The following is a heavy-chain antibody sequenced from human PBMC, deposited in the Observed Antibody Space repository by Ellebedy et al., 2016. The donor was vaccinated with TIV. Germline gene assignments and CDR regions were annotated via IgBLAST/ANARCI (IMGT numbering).Heavy chain of an antibody. CDR3: ARELGSVYYGSGSYYKGPYYYGMDV. J-gene: IGHJ6*02. D-gene: IGHD3-10*01. Sequence: GESLKISCAASGFTFSSYWMHWVRQAPGKGLVWVSRINSDGSSTSYADSVKGRFTISSDNAKNTLYLQMNSLRAEDTAVYYCARELGSVYYGSGSYYKGPYYYGMDVWGQGTTVTVSS. CDR2: INSDGSST. CDR1: GFTFSSYW. V-gene: IGHV3-74*01.